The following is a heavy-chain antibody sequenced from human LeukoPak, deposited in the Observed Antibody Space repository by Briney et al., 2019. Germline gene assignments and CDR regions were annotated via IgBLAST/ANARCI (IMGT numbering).Heavy chain of an antibody. Sequence: GRSLRLSCAASGFTFSSYAMHWVRQAPGKGLEWVAVISYDGSNKYYADSVKGRFTISRDNSKNTLYLQMNSLRAGDTAVYYCARDRCSLYSSSWYVNWFDPWGQGTLVTVSS. V-gene: IGHV3-30-3*01. D-gene: IGHD6-13*01. J-gene: IGHJ5*02. CDR2: ISYDGSNK. CDR3: ARDRCSLYSSSWYVNWFDP. CDR1: GFTFSSYA.